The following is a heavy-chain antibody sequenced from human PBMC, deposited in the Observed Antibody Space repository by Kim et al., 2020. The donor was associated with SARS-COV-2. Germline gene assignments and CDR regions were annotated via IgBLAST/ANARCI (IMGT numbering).Heavy chain of an antibody. V-gene: IGHV3-21*01. Sequence: GGSLRLSCAASGFTFSSYSMNWVCQAPGKGLEWVSSISSSSSYIYYADSVKGRFTISRDNAKNSLYLQMNSLRAEDTAVYYCARGTLWFGEFPRGMDVWGQGTTVTVSS. J-gene: IGHJ6*02. CDR3: ARGTLWFGEFPRGMDV. CDR2: ISSSSSYI. D-gene: IGHD3-10*01. CDR1: GFTFSSYS.